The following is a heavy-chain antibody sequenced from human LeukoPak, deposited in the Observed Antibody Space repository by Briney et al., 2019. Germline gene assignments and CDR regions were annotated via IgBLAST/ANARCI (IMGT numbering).Heavy chain of an antibody. J-gene: IGHJ4*02. Sequence: GGSLRLSCAASGFTFSSDAMSWVRQAPGKGLEWVSAISGSGGSTYYADSVKGRFTISRDNSKNTLYLQMNSLRAEDTAVYYCAKKSSSWYREIDYWGQGTLVTVSS. CDR3: AKKSSSWYREIDY. V-gene: IGHV3-23*01. D-gene: IGHD6-13*01. CDR2: ISGSGGST. CDR1: GFTFSSDA.